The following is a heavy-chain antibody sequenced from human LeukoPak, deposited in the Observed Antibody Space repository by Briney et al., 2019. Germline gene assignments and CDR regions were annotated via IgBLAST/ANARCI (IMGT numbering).Heavy chain of an antibody. CDR3: ARRYAGGWTDY. J-gene: IGHJ4*02. V-gene: IGHV1-8*01. D-gene: IGHD6-19*01. CDR2: MNPENGNT. Sequence: ASVKVSCKASGYTFSSNDINWVRQATEQGLEWMGWMNPENGNTGYAERFQGRVTLTRNTSISTAYMELSSLGSEDTAVYYCARRYAGGWTDYWGQGTLVTVSS. CDR1: GYTFSSND.